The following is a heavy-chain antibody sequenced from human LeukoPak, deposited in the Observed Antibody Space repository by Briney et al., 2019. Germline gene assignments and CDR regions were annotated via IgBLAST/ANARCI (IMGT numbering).Heavy chain of an antibody. Sequence: GRSLRLSCAASGFTFSSYAMHWVRQAPGKGLEWVAVISYDGSNKYYADSVKGRFTISRDNSKNTLYLQMNSLRAEDTAVYYCARELSYSSSWYRPYNWFDPWGQGTLVTVSS. D-gene: IGHD6-13*01. V-gene: IGHV3-30-3*01. J-gene: IGHJ5*02. CDR3: ARELSYSSSWYRPYNWFDP. CDR2: ISYDGSNK. CDR1: GFTFSSYA.